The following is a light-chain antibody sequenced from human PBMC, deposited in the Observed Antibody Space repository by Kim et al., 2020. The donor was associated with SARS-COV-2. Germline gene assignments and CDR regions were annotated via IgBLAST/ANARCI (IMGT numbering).Light chain of an antibody. V-gene: IGLV2-14*03. CDR1: SSDVGGYNY. J-gene: IGLJ2*01. CDR2: DVS. CDR3: SSYTSSSTVV. Sequence: QSALTQPASVSGSPGQSITISCTGTSSDVGGYNYVSWYQQHPGNAPKLMIYDVSNRPSGVSNRFSGSKSGNTASLTISGLQAEDEADYYCSSYTSSSTVVFCGGTQLTVL.